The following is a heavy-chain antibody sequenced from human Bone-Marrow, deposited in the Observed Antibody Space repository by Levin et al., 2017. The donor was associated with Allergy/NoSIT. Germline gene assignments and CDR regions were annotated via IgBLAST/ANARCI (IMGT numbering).Heavy chain of an antibody. V-gene: IGHV3-30-3*01. D-gene: IGHD6-19*01. CDR2: ISYDGSNK. CDR1: GFTFSSYA. Sequence: GGSLRLSCAASGFTFSSYAMHWVRQAPGKGLEWVAVISYDGSNKYYADSVKGRFTISRDNSKNTLYLQMNSLRAEDTAVYYCARCLGSGLEGRSGGMDVWGQGTTVTVSS. J-gene: IGHJ6*02. CDR3: ARCLGSGLEGRSGGMDV.